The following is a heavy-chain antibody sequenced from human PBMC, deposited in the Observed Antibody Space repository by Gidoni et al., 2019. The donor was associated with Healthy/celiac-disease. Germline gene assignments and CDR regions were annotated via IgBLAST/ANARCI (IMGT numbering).Heavy chain of an antibody. V-gene: IGHV3-23*01. CDR2: ISGSGGST. J-gene: IGHJ6*02. CDR1: GFTFRSYA. Sequence: EVQLLESGGGLVQPGGSLRLPCAASGFTFRSYARIWVRQAPGKGLEWVSAISGSGGSTYYADSVKGRFTISRDNSKNTLYLQMNSLRAEDTAVYYCAKDPISGNYYYYGMDVWGQGTTVTVSS. D-gene: IGHD3-10*01. CDR3: AKDPISGNYYYYGMDV.